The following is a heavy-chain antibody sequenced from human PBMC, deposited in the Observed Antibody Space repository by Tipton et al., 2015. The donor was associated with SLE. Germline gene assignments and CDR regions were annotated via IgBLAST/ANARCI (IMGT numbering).Heavy chain of an antibody. V-gene: IGHV4-39*01. Sequence: TLSLTCSVSGGSISNDRYYWGWIRQPPGKGLEWIGIMHYSGSSYYNPSLKSRVTISVDTSKNQFSLKLSSVTAADTAVYYCASCGFDWLSVDPYYFDYWGQGTLVIVSS. CDR2: MHYSGSS. D-gene: IGHD3-9*01. CDR1: GGSISNDRYY. CDR3: ASCGFDWLSVDPYYFDY. J-gene: IGHJ4*02.